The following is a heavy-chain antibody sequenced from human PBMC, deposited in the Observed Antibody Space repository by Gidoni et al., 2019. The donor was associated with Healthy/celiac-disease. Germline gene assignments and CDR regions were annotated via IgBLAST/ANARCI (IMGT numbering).Heavy chain of an antibody. D-gene: IGHD3-3*01. CDR2: IYYSGST. CDR1: GDSIRRYY. CDR3: ARGYYDVWSGPYDMDV. V-gene: IGHV4-59*01. J-gene: IGHJ6*03. Sequence: VQLQASGPGLVQPSATLSLPCTVHGDSIRRYYWRWVRQPPGKGLEWIGYIYYSGSTNYNPSLKSRVTISVDTSKNQFSLKLSSVTAADTAVYYCARGYYDVWSGPYDMDVWGKGTTVTVSS.